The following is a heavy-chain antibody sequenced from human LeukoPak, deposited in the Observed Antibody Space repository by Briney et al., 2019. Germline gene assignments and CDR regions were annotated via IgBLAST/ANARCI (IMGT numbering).Heavy chain of an antibody. V-gene: IGHV1-2*02. J-gene: IGHJ4*02. CDR1: GYTFTGYY. CDR2: INPNSGGT. CDR3: TRGMIMITFGGVPSPTYDY. Sequence: ASVKVSCKASGYTFTGYYIHWVRQAPGQGLGWVGWINPNSGGTNYAQRFQGRVTMTRDTSISTAYMELSRLISDDTAVYYCTRGMIMITFGGVPSPTYDYWGRGTLVTVSS. D-gene: IGHD3-16*01.